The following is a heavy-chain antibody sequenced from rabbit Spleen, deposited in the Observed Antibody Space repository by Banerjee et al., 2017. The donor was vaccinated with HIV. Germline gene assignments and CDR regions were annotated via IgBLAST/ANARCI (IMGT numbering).Heavy chain of an antibody. CDR3: ARDTGSSFSSYGMDL. CDR1: GLDFSNNYW. Sequence: QSLEESGGDLVKPGASLTLTCTASGLDFSNNYWICWVRQAPGKGLEWIACVDVDRGATHYANWAKGRFTISKTSSTTVTLQLTSLTAADTATYFCARDTGSSFSSYGMDLWGQGTLVTVS. D-gene: IGHD8-1*01. V-gene: IGHV1S40*01. CDR2: VDVDRGAT. J-gene: IGHJ6*01.